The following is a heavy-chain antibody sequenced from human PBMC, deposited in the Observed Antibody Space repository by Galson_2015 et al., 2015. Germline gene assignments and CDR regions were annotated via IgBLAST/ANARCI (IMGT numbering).Heavy chain of an antibody. CDR1: GFTFSSYA. CDR3: ARVLGYCSGGSCYCRDYYYYGMDV. CDR2: ISYDGSNK. V-gene: IGHV3-30-3*01. D-gene: IGHD2-15*01. Sequence: SLRLSCAASGFTFSSYAMHWVRQAPGKGLEWVAVISYDGSNKYYADSVKGRFTISRDNSKNTLYLQMNSLRAEDTAVYYCARVLGYCSGGSCYCRDYYYYGMDVWGQGTTVTVSS. J-gene: IGHJ6*02.